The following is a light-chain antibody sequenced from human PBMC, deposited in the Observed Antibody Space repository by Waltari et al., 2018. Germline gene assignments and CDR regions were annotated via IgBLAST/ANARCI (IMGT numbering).Light chain of an antibody. V-gene: IGLV1-44*01. CDR3: AVWDDSLNGWL. CDR1: YSNIGTNP. Sequence: QSVLTQSPSVSGTPGQTISISCSGGYSNIGTNPVNWYQQPPGTAPKLLIFNTNMWPSGVPDRFSGSKSGTSASLAISALQSDHEADYYCAVWDDSLNGWLFGGGTKVTVL. J-gene: IGLJ3*02. CDR2: NTN.